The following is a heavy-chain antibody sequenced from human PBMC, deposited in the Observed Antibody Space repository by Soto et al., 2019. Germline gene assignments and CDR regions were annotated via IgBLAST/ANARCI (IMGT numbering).Heavy chain of an antibody. CDR2: ISYDGSNK. CDR3: AKDDQVRA. CDR1: GFTVSSYG. V-gene: IGHV3-30*18. Sequence: GVSLRLSCAASGFTVSSYGMHWVRQAQGKGLEWVAVISYDGSNKYYADSVKGRFTISRDNSKNTLYLKMNSLRAEDTAVYYCAKDDQVRAWGQGTLVT. J-gene: IGHJ4*02.